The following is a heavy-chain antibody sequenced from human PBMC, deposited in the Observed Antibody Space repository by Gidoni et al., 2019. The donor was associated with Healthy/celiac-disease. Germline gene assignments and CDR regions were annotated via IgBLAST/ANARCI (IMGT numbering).Heavy chain of an antibody. CDR2: ISYDGSNK. Sequence: VVQPGRSLRLSCAASGCTFSSYGMHWVRQAPGKGLGWVAVISYDGSNKYYADSVKGRFTISRDNSKNTLYLQMNSLRAEDTAVYYCAKDFVPGSYYYYYMDVWGKGTTVTVSS. CDR1: GCTFSSYG. V-gene: IGHV3-30*18. CDR3: AKDFVPGSYYYYYMDV. J-gene: IGHJ6*03. D-gene: IGHD6-6*01.